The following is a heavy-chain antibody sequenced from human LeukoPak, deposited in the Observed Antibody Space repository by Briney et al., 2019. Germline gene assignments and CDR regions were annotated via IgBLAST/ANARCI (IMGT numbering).Heavy chain of an antibody. Sequence: PGGSLRLSCAASGFTFSSHAMSWVRQAPGKGLEWVSTISGSGNNTFYADSVKGRFTISRDNSRNTVSLQMNCLRAEDTAIYFCANLGTGSDYWGQGTLVTVSS. J-gene: IGHJ4*02. CDR3: ANLGTGSDY. V-gene: IGHV3-23*01. CDR2: ISGSGNNT. CDR1: GFTFSSHA. D-gene: IGHD7-27*01.